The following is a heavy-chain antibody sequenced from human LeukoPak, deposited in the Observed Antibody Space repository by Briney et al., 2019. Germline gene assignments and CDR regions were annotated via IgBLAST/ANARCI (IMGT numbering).Heavy chain of an antibody. V-gene: IGHV1-2*02. J-gene: IGHJ4*02. CDR3: ARSSRYDIWTGYPY. CDR2: INPNSGGT. Sequence: ASVKVSCKASGYTFTGYYMHWVRQAPGQGLEWMGWINPNSGGTNYAQKFQGRVTMTRDTSISTAYMELSRLRSDDTAVYYCARSSRYDIWTGYPYWGQGTLVTVSP. D-gene: IGHD3-9*01. CDR1: GYTFTGYY.